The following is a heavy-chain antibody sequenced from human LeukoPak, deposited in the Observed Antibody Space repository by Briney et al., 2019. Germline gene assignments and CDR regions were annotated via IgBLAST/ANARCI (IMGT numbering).Heavy chain of an antibody. CDR2: INHSGST. D-gene: IGHD6-6*01. V-gene: IGHV4-34*01. CDR3: ARLVAARAYYFDY. CDR1: GGSFSGYY. J-gene: IGHJ4*02. Sequence: SETLSLTCAVYGGSFSGYYWSWIRQPPGKGLEWIGEINHSGSTNYNPSLKSRVTISVDTSKNQFSLKLSSVTAADTAVNYCARLVAARAYYFDYWGQGTLVTVSS.